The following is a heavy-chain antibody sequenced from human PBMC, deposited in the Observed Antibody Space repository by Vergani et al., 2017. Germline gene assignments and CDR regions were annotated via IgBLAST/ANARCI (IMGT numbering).Heavy chain of an antibody. Sequence: VQLVETGGGVVQPGGSLRLYCATSVFSFNTYGAHWVRQAPGKGLEWVAFIRNKAYGGTTEYAASVKGRFTISRDDSKRLAYLQLSGLKTEDTAVYFCSRGRGYSFGYSDYWGQGTLVTVSS. CDR1: VFSFNTYG. D-gene: IGHD5-18*01. J-gene: IGHJ4*02. V-gene: IGHV3-49*04. CDR2: IRNKAYGGTT. CDR3: SRGRGYSFGYSDY.